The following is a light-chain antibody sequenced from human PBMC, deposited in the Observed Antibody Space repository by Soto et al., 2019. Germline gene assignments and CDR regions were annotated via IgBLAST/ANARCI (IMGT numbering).Light chain of an antibody. CDR2: AAS. V-gene: IGKV3-20*01. CDR3: QQYGSSPWT. J-gene: IGKJ1*01. Sequence: EIVLTQSPGTLSLSPGERATLSCRASQSVSSRSLAWFQQKPGQAPRLLIYAASSRATGIPDRFSGIGFGTDFTLTISRLEPEDFAVYYCQQYGSSPWTFGQGTKVEIK. CDR1: QSVSSRS.